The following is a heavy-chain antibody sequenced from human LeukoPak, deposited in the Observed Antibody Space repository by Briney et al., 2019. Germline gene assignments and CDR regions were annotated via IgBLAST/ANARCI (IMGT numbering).Heavy chain of an antibody. CDR2: IYPGDSDT. CDR3: ARQISNYIATYDY. V-gene: IGHV5-51*01. J-gene: IGHJ4*02. D-gene: IGHD3-10*01. Sequence: KVSCKASGYTFTSYWIGWVRQMPGKGLEWMGIIYPGDSDTRYSPSVQGQVTISADKSISTAYLQWSSLKASDTAMYYCARQISNYIATYDYWGQGTLVTVSS. CDR1: GYTFTSYW.